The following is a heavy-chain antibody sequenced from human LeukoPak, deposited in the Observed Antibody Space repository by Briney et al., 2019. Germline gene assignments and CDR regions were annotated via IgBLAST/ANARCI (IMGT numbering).Heavy chain of an antibody. V-gene: IGHV4-34*01. CDR1: GGSFSGYY. J-gene: IGHJ4*02. D-gene: IGHD3-22*01. Sequence: SETLSLTCAVYGGSFSGYYWSWIRQPPGKGLEWIGEINHSGSTNYNPSLKSRVTISVDTSKNQFSLKLSSVTAADTAVYYCARFRDSSGPPGFDYWGQGTLVTVSS. CDR2: INHSGST. CDR3: ARFRDSSGPPGFDY.